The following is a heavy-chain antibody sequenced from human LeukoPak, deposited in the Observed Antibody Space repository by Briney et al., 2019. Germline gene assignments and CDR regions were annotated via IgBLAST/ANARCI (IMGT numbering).Heavy chain of an antibody. J-gene: IGHJ4*02. CDR3: ARVGYYYDSSGFYFDY. CDR2: IIPIFGTA. D-gene: IGHD3-22*01. V-gene: IGHV1-69*13. CDR1: GGTLSSYA. Sequence: SVKVSCKASGGTLSSYAISWVRQAPGQGLEWMGGIIPIFGTANYAQKFQGRVTITADESTSTAYMELSSLRSEDTAVYYCARVGYYYDSSGFYFDYWGQGTLVTVSS.